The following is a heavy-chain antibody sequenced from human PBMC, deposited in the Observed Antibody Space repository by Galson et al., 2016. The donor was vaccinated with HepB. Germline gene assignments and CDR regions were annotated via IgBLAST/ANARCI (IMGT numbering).Heavy chain of an antibody. D-gene: IGHD2-8*01. V-gene: IGHV1-18*04. CDR1: GYTFINYG. CDR3: ARDARIVVTQRVYAFDI. CDR2: ISGYNGDT. J-gene: IGHJ5*02. Sequence: SVKVSCKASGYTFINYGMTWVRQAPGQGLEWMGWISGYNGDTKYAEKFKGRVTVTRDTATSTGYMELRSLRSDDTAVYYCARDARIVVTQRVYAFDIWGQGTLVTVSS.